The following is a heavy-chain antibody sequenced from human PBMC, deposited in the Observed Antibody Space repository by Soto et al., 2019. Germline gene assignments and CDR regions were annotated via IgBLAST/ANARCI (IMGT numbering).Heavy chain of an antibody. V-gene: IGHV1-69*06. D-gene: IGHD3-22*01. Sequence: SVKVSCKACGCTFNSYGISWVGQAPGQGLDWMGVIIPLYGTVNYAQKFQGRVSITADKSTSTAYMDLNSLRSDDTAVYYCATYYDSSGPTFDYWGQGTLVTVSS. CDR3: ATYYDSSGPTFDY. CDR1: GCTFNSYG. CDR2: IIPLYGTV. J-gene: IGHJ4*02.